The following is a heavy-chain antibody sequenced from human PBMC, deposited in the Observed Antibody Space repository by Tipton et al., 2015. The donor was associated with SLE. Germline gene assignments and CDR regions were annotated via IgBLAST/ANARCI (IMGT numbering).Heavy chain of an antibody. CDR2: IIPIFGTA. Sequence: QVQLVQSGAEVKKPGSSVKVSCKASGGTFSSYAISWVRQAPGQGLEWMGGIIPIFGTANYAQKLQGRVTMTTDTSTSTAYMELRSLRSDDTAVYYCARDGGSIAVDYWGQGTLVTVSS. D-gene: IGHD6-6*01. CDR1: GGTFSSYA. J-gene: IGHJ4*02. V-gene: IGHV1-69*06. CDR3: ARDGGSIAVDY.